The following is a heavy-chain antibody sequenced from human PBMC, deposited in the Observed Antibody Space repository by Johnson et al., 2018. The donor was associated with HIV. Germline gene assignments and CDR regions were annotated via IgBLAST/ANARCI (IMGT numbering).Heavy chain of an antibody. CDR2: IYSGGST. Sequence: VQLVESGGGLVQPGGSLRLSCAASGFTFRSYAMSWVRQAPGKGLEWVSLIYSGGSTYYADSVKGRFTISRDNSKNTLYLQMNSLRAEDTAVYYCVTLVVAPPFDIWGQGTMVTVSS. J-gene: IGHJ3*02. CDR1: GFTFRSYA. V-gene: IGHV3-66*01. D-gene: IGHD2-15*01. CDR3: VTLVVAPPFDI.